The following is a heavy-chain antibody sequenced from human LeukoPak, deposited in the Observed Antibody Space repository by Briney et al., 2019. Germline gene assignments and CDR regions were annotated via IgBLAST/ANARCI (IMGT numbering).Heavy chain of an antibody. Sequence: SETLSLTCAVSGDSIRSDRWNWIRQIPGKGLEWIGYIYHTATTNYNHSFRTRVTMSLDTSNNQFSLRLTSVTAADTSVYYCARTPARSGWAYYFDYWGQGALVTVSS. CDR2: IYHTATT. D-gene: IGHD6-19*01. CDR3: ARTPARSGWAYYFDY. V-gene: IGHV4-4*09. CDR1: GDSIRSDR. J-gene: IGHJ4*02.